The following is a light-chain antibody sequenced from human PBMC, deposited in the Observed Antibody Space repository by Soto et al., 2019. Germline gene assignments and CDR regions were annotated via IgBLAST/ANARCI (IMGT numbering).Light chain of an antibody. CDR2: GAS. V-gene: IGKV3-15*01. CDR3: QQYHKWPPYT. CDR1: QSVDIS. Sequence: VMTQSPATLSVSPGERATLSCRASQSVDISLAWYQQKPGQTPRLLIYGASTRATGIPARFGGSGSGTEFTLTINSLQSEDFAVYYCQQYHKWPPYTFGQGTKVDTK. J-gene: IGKJ2*01.